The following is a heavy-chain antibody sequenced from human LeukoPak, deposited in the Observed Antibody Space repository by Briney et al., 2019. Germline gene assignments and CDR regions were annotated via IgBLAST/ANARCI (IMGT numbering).Heavy chain of an antibody. J-gene: IGHJ5*02. D-gene: IGHD3-10*01. CDR2: IYTSGST. V-gene: IGHV4-39*07. CDR1: GASISSSSYY. CDR3: ARDSPSYYYGSGSYSNWFDP. Sequence: PSETLSLTCTVSGASISSSSYYWGWIRQPPGKGLEWIGRIYTSGSTNYNPSLKSRVTMSVDTSKNQFSLKLSSVTAADTAVYYCARDSPSYYYGSGSYSNWFDPWGQGTLVTVSP.